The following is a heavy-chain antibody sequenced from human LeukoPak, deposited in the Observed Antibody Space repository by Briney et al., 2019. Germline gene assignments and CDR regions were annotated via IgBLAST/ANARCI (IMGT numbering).Heavy chain of an antibody. CDR2: IYPGDSHT. D-gene: IGHD3-22*01. J-gene: IGHJ4*02. Sequence: GESLKISCKGSGYSLSNYWIGWVREMPGRGLEWMGIIYPGDSHTTYSPSFEGQATISADKSISSAYLQWSSLKASDTAMYYCARHYYGSSGYYYFDYWGQGTLVTVSS. CDR3: ARHYYGSSGYYYFDY. CDR1: GYSLSNYW. V-gene: IGHV5-51*01.